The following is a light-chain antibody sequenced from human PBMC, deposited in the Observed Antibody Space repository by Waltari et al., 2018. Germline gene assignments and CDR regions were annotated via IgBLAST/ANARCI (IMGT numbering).Light chain of an antibody. Sequence: QLVLTQSPSASASLGASVKLTCTLSSGHTSNVIAWLPQQPGKGPRFLMKVTSDGSHSKGDAIPDRFSGSSSGSARYLSIASLQSEDDADYYCQTGGHGTWVFGGGTKVTVL. CDR1: SGHTSNV. V-gene: IGLV4-69*01. CDR3: QTGGHGTWV. J-gene: IGLJ3*02. CDR2: VTSDGSH.